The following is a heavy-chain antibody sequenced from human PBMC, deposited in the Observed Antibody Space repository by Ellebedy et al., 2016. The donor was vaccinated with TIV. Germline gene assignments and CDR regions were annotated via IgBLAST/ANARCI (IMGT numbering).Heavy chain of an antibody. CDR2: ISSTTNTA. CDR1: DYTFSSYT. CDR3: AREEMGNILIHGFFDS. D-gene: IGHD2/OR15-2a*01. J-gene: IGHJ4*02. V-gene: IGHV3-48*04. Sequence: GESLKISCEGFDYTFSSYTINWVRQAPGKGLEWVSYISSTTNTALYADSVKGRFTISRDNAKNSLYLQMNSLRVEDTAVYYCAREEMGNILIHGFFDSWGPGTLVTV.